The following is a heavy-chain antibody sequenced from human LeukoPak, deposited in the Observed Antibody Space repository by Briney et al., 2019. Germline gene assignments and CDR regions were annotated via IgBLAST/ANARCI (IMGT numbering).Heavy chain of an antibody. D-gene: IGHD3-10*01. V-gene: IGHV3-30*01. J-gene: IGHJ4*02. CDR3: ARDSTYYYASGSSGPHYFDY. CDR1: GFTFSTYA. CDR2: ISYDGSNT. Sequence: PGRSLRPSCAASGFTFSTYAMHWVRQAPGKGLEWVAVISYDGSNTYYADSVKGRFTISRDNSKNTLYLQLNSLRAEDTAVYYCARDSTYYYASGSSGPHYFDYWGQGTLVTVSS.